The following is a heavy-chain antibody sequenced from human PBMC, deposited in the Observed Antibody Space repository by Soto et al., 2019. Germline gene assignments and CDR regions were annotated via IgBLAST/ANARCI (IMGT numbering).Heavy chain of an antibody. CDR2: IYYSGST. V-gene: IGHV4-59*01. Sequence: ETLSLTCTVSGGSISSYYWSWIRQPPGKGLEWIGYIYYSGSTNYNPSLKSRVTISVDTSKNQFSLKLSSVTAADTAVYYCARPYSNFQFDPWGQGTLVTVSS. D-gene: IGHD4-4*01. CDR3: ARPYSNFQFDP. CDR1: GGSISSYY. J-gene: IGHJ5*02.